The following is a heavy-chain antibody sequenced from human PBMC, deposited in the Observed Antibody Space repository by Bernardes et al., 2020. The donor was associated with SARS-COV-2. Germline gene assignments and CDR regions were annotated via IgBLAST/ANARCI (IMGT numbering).Heavy chain of an antibody. J-gene: IGHJ2*01. Sequence: ASVKVSCRASGYTFTGYYIHWVRQAPGQGLEWMGWINPNSGDTNFAQKFQGRVTMTRDTSISTAYMELSRLKSDETAVYYCARVGIVVVPAAIRFSYWYFDLCVPGTLVTVSS. CDR1: GYTFTGYY. CDR2: INPNSGDT. V-gene: IGHV1-2*02. D-gene: IGHD2-2*02. CDR3: ARVGIVVVPAAIRFSYWYFDL.